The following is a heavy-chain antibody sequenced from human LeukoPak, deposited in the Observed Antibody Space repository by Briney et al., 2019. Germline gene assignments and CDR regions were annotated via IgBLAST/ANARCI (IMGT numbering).Heavy chain of an antibody. CDR2: IYHSGST. J-gene: IGHJ4*02. D-gene: IGHD3-22*01. CDR3: AISSYYYDSSRAYYFDY. CDR1: GGSITSSNW. Sequence: SETLSLTCTSPGGSITSSNWWRWVRQPPGKGLEWIGEIYHSGSTNYNPSLKSRVTISVDKSKNQFSLKLSSVTAADTAVYYCAISSYYYDSSRAYYFDYWGQGTLVTVSS. V-gene: IGHV4-4*02.